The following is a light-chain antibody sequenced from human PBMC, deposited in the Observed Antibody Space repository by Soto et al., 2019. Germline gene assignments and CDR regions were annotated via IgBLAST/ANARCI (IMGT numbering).Light chain of an antibody. Sequence: AIRMTPSPSSLSASTVDRVTITCRASQGISSYLAWYQQKPGKAPKLLIYAASTLQSGVPSRFSGSGSGTEFTLTISSLQPDDFATCYCQQYNSYSPWTFGQGTKVDIK. CDR3: QQYNSYSPWT. V-gene: IGKV1-8*01. J-gene: IGKJ1*01. CDR1: QGISSY. CDR2: AAS.